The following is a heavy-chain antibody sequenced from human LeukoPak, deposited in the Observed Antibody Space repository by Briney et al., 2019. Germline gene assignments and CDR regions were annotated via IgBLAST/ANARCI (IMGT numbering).Heavy chain of an antibody. D-gene: IGHD3-16*01. V-gene: IGHV3-64*04. J-gene: IGHJ4*02. CDR1: GFTFSSYA. CDR3: AKTLGPGRHYFDC. Sequence: GGSLRLSCSASGFTFSSYAMHWVRQAPGKGLEYVSAIGSNGGSTYYADSVKGRFTISRDNSQSTVYLQMNSLTAEDTAVYFCAKTLGPGRHYFDCWGQGTLVTVSS. CDR2: IGSNGGST.